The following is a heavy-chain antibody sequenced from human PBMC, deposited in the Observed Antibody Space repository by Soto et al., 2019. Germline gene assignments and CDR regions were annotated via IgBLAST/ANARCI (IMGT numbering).Heavy chain of an antibody. J-gene: IGHJ6*02. Sequence: VGSLRLSCAASGFPFSRYDMHWVRQAPGKGLEWVAVLWFDGSNEYYADSVQGRFTISRDNSKNTLYLQMDSLRAEDTAVYYCAKVLYASESFDSEEAPYGMDVWGQGTTVTVSS. V-gene: IGHV3-33*06. CDR2: LWFDGSNE. D-gene: IGHD3-10*01. CDR3: AKVLYASESFDSEEAPYGMDV. CDR1: GFPFSRYD.